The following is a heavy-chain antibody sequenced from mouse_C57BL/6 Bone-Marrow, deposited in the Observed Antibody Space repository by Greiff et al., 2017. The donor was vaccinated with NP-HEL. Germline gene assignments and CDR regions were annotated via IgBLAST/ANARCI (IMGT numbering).Heavy chain of an antibody. Sequence: VMLVESGPGLVQPSQSLSITCTVSGFSLTSYGVHWVRQSPGKGLEWLGVIWRGGSTDYNAAFMSRLSITKDNSKSQVFFKMNSLQADDTAIYYCAKKSGMRYFDVWGTGTTVTVSS. CDR1: GFSLTSYG. CDR2: IWRGGST. D-gene: IGHD1-1*01. CDR3: AKKSGMRYFDV. J-gene: IGHJ1*03. V-gene: IGHV2-5*01.